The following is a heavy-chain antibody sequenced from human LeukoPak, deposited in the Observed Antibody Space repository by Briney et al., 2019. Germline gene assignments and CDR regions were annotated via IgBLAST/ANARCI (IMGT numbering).Heavy chain of an antibody. V-gene: IGHV1-2*02. CDR3: AREERKVDYWQLAPSAFDT. D-gene: IGHD6-6*01. CDR2: VNPNSGGT. J-gene: IGHJ3*02. Sequence: GASVKVSCKASGYTFTGYYMHWVRQAPGQGLEWMGWVNPNSGGTNYAQKFQGRVTMTRDTSISTAYMELSRLRSDDTAVYYCAREERKVDYWQLAPSAFDTWGQGTMVTVSS. CDR1: GYTFTGYY.